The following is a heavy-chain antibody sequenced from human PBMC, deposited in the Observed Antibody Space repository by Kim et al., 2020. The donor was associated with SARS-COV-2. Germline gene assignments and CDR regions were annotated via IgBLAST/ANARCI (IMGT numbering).Heavy chain of an antibody. CDR3: AGGDRYCRSSSCYNY. Sequence: ASVKVSCKASGYTFSDYDINWVRQATGQGPEWMGWMNPYSGNTGYAQKFQGRVTMTRDTTMNTAYLDLSGLRSDDRAVYYCAGGDRYCRSSSCYNYWGQGTLVTVSS. CDR1: GYTFSDYD. CDR2: MNPYSGNT. D-gene: IGHD2-2*02. J-gene: IGHJ4*02. V-gene: IGHV1-8*01.